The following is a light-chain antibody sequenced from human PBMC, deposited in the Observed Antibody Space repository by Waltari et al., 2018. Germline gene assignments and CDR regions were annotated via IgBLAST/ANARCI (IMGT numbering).Light chain of an antibody. CDR3: QVWDSRSEHVV. CDR2: GDS. CDR1: NLLIKN. Sequence: SYVLTQPPSVSVAPGQTAKITCGGANLLIKNLYWYQQKPGPAPVVVVYGDSDRPSGIPKRFSASKSGNTATLTITRVEVGDEADYHCQVWDSRSEHVVFGGGTKLTVL. V-gene: IGLV3-21*02. J-gene: IGLJ2*01.